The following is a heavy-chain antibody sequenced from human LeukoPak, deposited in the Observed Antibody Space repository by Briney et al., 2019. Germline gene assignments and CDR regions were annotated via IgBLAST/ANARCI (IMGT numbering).Heavy chain of an antibody. CDR1: GYTFTSYD. J-gene: IGHJ5*02. CDR3: ARSCSGGSCYSRWFDP. V-gene: IGHV1-8*01. Sequence: GASVKVSFKASGYTFTSYDINWVRQATGQGLEWMGWMNPNSGNTGYAQKFQGRVTMTRNTSISTAYMELSSLRSEDTAVYYCARSCSGGSCYSRWFDPWGQGTLVTVSS. CDR2: MNPNSGNT. D-gene: IGHD2-15*01.